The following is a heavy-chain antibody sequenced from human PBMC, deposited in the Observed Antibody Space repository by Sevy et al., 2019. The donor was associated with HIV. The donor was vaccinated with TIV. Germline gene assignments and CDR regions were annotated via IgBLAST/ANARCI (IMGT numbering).Heavy chain of an antibody. CDR3: AKDRSHIIMIRGVVIFDY. J-gene: IGHJ4*02. CDR2: ISGSGNT. D-gene: IGHD3-10*01. Sequence: GGSLRLSCAASGFTFSSYAMSWVRQAPGKGLEWVSAISGSGNTYYADSVKGRFTISRDNPKNTLFLQMNSLRAEDTAVYYCAKDRSHIIMIRGVVIFDYWGQETLVTVSS. V-gene: IGHV3-23*01. CDR1: GFTFSSYA.